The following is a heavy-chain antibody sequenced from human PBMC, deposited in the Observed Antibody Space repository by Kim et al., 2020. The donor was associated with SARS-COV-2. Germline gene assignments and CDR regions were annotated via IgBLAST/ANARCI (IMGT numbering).Heavy chain of an antibody. V-gene: IGHV3-30*07. D-gene: IGHD1-26*01. J-gene: IGHJ6*03. CDR3: ARPVSDYYYMDV. Sequence: YADSGKGRFTIYRDNSKNSLYLQMNGLRAEDTAVYYCARPVSDYYYMDVWGKGTTVTVSS.